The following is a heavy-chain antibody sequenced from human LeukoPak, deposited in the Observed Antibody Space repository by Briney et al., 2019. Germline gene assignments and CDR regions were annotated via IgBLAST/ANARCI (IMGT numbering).Heavy chain of an antibody. D-gene: IGHD3-22*01. CDR1: GFTFSNFW. V-gene: IGHV3-74*01. CDR2: INSDGSVT. J-gene: IGHJ2*01. Sequence: PGGSLRLSCATSGFTFSNFWIHWVRQAPGKGPVWVSCINSDGSVTSYADSVRGRFTISRDNAKNTLYLQMNSLRVDDTAVYYCMRDRWYYNSGSFRLHWSFDLWGRGTQVTVSS. CDR3: MRDRWYYNSGSFRLHWSFDL.